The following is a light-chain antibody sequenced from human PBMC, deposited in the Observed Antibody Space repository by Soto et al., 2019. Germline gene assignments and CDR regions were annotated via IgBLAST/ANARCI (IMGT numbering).Light chain of an antibody. V-gene: IGKV1-39*01. CDR3: QHSDSTPYT. CDR2: AAS. J-gene: IGKJ2*01. Sequence: DIQMTQSPSSLSASVGDRVTITCRASQTIRTHLNWCQQKPAKTPQLLIYAASSLQSGVPSRFSGSGSGTDFTLTINSLQPADFATYYCQHSDSTPYTFGQGTMLEIK. CDR1: QTIRTH.